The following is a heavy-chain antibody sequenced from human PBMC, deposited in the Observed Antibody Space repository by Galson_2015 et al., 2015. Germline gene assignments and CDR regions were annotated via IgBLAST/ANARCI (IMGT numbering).Heavy chain of an antibody. J-gene: IGHJ4*02. CDR3: ARGEVSYGHDY. CDR1: GYTFTDYY. Sequence: SVKVSCKASGYTFTDYYIHWVRQAPGQGFEWMGWINPNSGGTNYAQKFQGWVTVTRDTSINTAYVELSRLSSDDTAVYYCARGEVSYGHDYWGQGTLVTVSS. CDR2: INPNSGGT. V-gene: IGHV1-2*04. D-gene: IGHD5-18*01.